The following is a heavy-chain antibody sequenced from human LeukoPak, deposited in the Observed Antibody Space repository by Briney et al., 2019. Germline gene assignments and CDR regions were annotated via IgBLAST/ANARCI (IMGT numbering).Heavy chain of an antibody. Sequence: SGTLSLTCTVSGGSIIGYYWSWIRQPPGKGLEWIGYIYYSGSTNYNPSLKSRVTISVDTSKNQLSLRLNSVTAADTAVYYCARVDYTTSSPYLLPDSWGQGTLVTVSS. CDR3: ARVDYTTSSPYLLPDS. J-gene: IGHJ4*02. D-gene: IGHD6-6*01. V-gene: IGHV4-59*01. CDR1: GGSIIGYY. CDR2: IYYSGST.